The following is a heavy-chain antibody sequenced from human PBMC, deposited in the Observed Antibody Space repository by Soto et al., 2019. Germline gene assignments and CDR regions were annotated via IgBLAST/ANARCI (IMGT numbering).Heavy chain of an antibody. Sequence: ASVKVSCKASGYSFAGFYIHCMRQAPGQGLEWVGSINCNSGATTYAQKFQDSVAMTRDTSVSTAYMDLNRLTSDDTAIYYCAIIMTHSDSFDIWGQGTVVTVSS. CDR1: GYSFAGFY. CDR3: AIIMTHSDSFDI. D-gene: IGHD3-16*01. J-gene: IGHJ3*02. V-gene: IGHV1-2*04. CDR2: INCNSGAT.